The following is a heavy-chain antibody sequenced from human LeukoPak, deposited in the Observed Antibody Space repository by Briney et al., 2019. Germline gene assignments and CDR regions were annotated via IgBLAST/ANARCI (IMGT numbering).Heavy chain of an antibody. V-gene: IGHV3-23*01. CDR2: ISGSGGST. J-gene: IGHJ3*02. CDR1: GFTFSSYA. Sequence: GGSLRLSCAASGFTFSSYAMSWVRQAPGKGLEWVSAISGSGGSTYYADSVKGRFTISRDNSKNTLYLQMNSLRAEDTAVYYCARPEGEVVTPYDAFDIWGQGTMVTVSS. D-gene: IGHD2-15*01. CDR3: ARPEGEVVTPYDAFDI.